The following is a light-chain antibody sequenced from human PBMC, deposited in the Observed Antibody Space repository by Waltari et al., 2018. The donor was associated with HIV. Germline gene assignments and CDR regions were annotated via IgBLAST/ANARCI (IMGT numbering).Light chain of an antibody. J-gene: IGLJ3*02. V-gene: IGLV2-23*01. Sequence: SALTQPASVSGSPGQAIPVSCPGSSSDVWSYNLVSWYQQHPGKAPKLMIYEDDKRPSGVSNRFSGSKSGNTASLTISGLQAEDEADYYCCSYAGSTTWLFGGGTKLTVL. CDR3: CSYAGSTTWL. CDR1: SSDVWSYNL. CDR2: EDD.